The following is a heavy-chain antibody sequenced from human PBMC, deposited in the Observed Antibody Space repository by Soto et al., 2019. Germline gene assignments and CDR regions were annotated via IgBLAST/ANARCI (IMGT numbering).Heavy chain of an antibody. J-gene: IGHJ4*02. CDR3: AREAGDYYDSSGYYSFDY. CDR2: INSDGSST. Sequence: GSLRLSCAASGFTFSSYWMHWVRQAPGKGLVWVSRINSDGSSTSYADSVKGRFTISRDNAKNTLYLQMNSLRAEDTAVYYCAREAGDYYDSSGYYSFDYWGQGTLVTVS. D-gene: IGHD3-22*01. CDR1: GFTFSSYW. V-gene: IGHV3-74*01.